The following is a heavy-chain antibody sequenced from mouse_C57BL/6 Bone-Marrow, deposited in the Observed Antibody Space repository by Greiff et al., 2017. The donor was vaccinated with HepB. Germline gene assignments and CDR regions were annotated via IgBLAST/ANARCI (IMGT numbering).Heavy chain of an antibody. CDR3: AIYYYGSRGFDS. Sequence: QVQLQQPGAELVMPGASVKLSCKASGYTFTSYWMHWVKQRPGQGLEWIGEIDPSDSYTNYNQKFKGKSTLTVDKSSSTAYMQLSSLTSEDSAVYYWAIYYYGSRGFDSWGQGTTLTVSS. J-gene: IGHJ2*01. CDR1: GYTFTSYW. CDR2: IDPSDSYT. V-gene: IGHV1-69*01. D-gene: IGHD1-1*01.